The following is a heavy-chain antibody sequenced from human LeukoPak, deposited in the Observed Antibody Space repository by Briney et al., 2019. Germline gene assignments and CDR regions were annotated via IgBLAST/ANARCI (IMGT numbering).Heavy chain of an antibody. CDR2: INPNTGGT. CDR3: ARFYSGYGNYYYYMDV. D-gene: IGHD5-12*01. CDR1: GYNFTGYY. Sequence: GASVKASCKASGYNFTGYYLHWVRQAPGQGLEWMGWINPNTGGTNYAQKFQGRVTMTRDTSISTAYMELSRLRSDDTAVYYCARFYSGYGNYYYYMDVWGKGTTVTVSS. J-gene: IGHJ6*03. V-gene: IGHV1-2*02.